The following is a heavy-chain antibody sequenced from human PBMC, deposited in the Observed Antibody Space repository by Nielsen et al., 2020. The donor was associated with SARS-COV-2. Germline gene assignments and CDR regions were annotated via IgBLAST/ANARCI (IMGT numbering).Heavy chain of an antibody. Sequence: GESLKISCAASAFTFSTYAMHWVRQAPGKGLEWLSVISSDGNTKYYADSVKGRFTISRDDSKNTLYLQMNSLRPEDTAVYYCARDSWDSLRYFVHWGQGAQVTVSS. V-gene: IGHV3-30-3*01. D-gene: IGHD3-22*01. CDR3: ARDSWDSLRYFVH. J-gene: IGHJ4*02. CDR2: ISSDGNTK. CDR1: AFTFSTYA.